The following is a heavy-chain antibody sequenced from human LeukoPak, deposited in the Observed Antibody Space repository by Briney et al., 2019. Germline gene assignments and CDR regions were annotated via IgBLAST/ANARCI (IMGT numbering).Heavy chain of an antibody. J-gene: IGHJ6*02. CDR1: GGTFSSYA. V-gene: IGHV1-69*04. CDR3: ARDRESGDGYNSYYYYYGMDV. CDR2: IIPILGIA. Sequence: GASVKVSCKASGGTFSSYAIGWVRQAPGQGLEWMGRIIPILGIANYAQKFQGRVTITADKSTSTAYMELSSLRSEDTAVYYCARDRESGDGYNSYYYYYGMDVWGQGTTVTVSS. D-gene: IGHD5-24*01.